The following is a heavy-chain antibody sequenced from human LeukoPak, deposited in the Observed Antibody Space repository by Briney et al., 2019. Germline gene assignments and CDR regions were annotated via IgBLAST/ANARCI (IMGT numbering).Heavy chain of an antibody. CDR1: GYTFTSYG. Sequence: GASVKVSCKASGYTFTSYGISWVRQAPGQGLEWMGRIIPILGIANYAQKFQGRVTITADKSTSTAYMELSSLRSEDTAVYYCARDVNKGLFDYWGQGTLVTVSS. CDR3: ARDVNKGLFDY. J-gene: IGHJ4*02. CDR2: IIPILGIA. V-gene: IGHV1-69*04. D-gene: IGHD2/OR15-2a*01.